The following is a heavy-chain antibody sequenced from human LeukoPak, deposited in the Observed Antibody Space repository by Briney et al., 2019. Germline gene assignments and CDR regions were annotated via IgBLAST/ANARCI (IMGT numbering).Heavy chain of an antibody. J-gene: IGHJ4*02. CDR2: ISGSGTSI. Sequence: GGSLRLSCVASGFTFITYAMSWVRQAPGEGLEWVSGISGSGTSIFYSDSVKGRFTISRDNPKNTLYLQMNGLRAEDTAIYYCAKGRTGSYFVFDYWGQGALVTVSS. D-gene: IGHD1-26*01. CDR1: GFTFITYA. V-gene: IGHV3-23*01. CDR3: AKGRTGSYFVFDY.